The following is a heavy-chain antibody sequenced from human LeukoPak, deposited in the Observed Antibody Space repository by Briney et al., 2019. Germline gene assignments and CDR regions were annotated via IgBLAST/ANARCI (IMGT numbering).Heavy chain of an antibody. J-gene: IGHJ4*02. CDR3: ARDRHEDSSTWYVGY. D-gene: IGHD6-13*01. V-gene: IGHV1-18*01. CDR2: ISAYNGNT. Sequence: GASVKVSCKASGYTFTSYGISWVRQAPGQGLEWMGWISAYNGNTNYAQKLQGRVTMTTDTSTSTAYMELRSLRSDDTAVYYCARDRHEDSSTWYVGYWGQGTLVTVSS. CDR1: GYTFTSYG.